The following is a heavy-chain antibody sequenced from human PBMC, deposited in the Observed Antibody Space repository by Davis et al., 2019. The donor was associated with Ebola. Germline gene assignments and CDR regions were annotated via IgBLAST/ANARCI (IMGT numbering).Heavy chain of an antibody. CDR3: ARAFRYGMDV. CDR2: INNDGSIT. Sequence: GESLKISCAASGFTFSSSWMHWVRQAPGKGLVWVSLINNDGSITTYADSVKGRFTISRDNAKNTLYVQMNSLRAEDTAVYYCARAFRYGMDVWGQGTTVTVSS. V-gene: IGHV3-74*01. J-gene: IGHJ6*02. CDR1: GFTFSSSW.